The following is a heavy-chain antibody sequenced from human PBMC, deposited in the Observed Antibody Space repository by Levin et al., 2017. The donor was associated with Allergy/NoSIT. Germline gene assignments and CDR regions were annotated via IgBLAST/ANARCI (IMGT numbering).Heavy chain of an antibody. J-gene: IGHJ3*02. Sequence: PGGSLRLSCAASGFTFSSYAMSWVRQAPGKGLEWVSAISGSGGSTYYADSVKGRFTISRDNSKNTLYLQMNSLRAEDTAVYYCAKVWAATVVTGDAFDIWGKGTMVTVSS. CDR1: GFTFSSYA. D-gene: IGHD4-23*01. V-gene: IGHV3-23*01. CDR3: AKVWAATVVTGDAFDI. CDR2: ISGSGGST.